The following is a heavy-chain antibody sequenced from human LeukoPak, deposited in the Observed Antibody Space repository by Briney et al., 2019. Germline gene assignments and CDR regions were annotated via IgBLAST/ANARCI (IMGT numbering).Heavy chain of an antibody. J-gene: IGHJ4*02. V-gene: IGHV4-39*01. CDR1: GGSISSSSYY. CDR3: ARHRRADFRPGGPIDY. Sequence: SETLSLTCTVSGGSISSSSYYWDWIRQPPGKGLEWLASIYYTGSIYYNPSLKSRVTISVDTSKNQFSLNVNSVTAADTAVYYCARHRRADFRPGGPIDYWGQGTLVTVSS. CDR2: IYYTGSI. D-gene: IGHD3-3*01.